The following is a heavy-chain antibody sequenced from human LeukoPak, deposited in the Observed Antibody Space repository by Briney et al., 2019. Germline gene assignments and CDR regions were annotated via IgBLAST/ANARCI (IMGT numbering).Heavy chain of an antibody. D-gene: IGHD1-26*01. CDR1: GFTFSSYA. CDR2: ISGSGGST. Sequence: GGSLRLSCAASGFTFSSYAMSWVRQAPGKGLEWVSAISGSGGSTYYADSVKGRFTISRDNSKNTLYLQMNSLRAEDTAVYYCASRVGVGATPVSDYYYGMDVWGQGTTVTVSS. CDR3: ASRVGVGATPVSDYYYGMDV. V-gene: IGHV3-23*01. J-gene: IGHJ6*02.